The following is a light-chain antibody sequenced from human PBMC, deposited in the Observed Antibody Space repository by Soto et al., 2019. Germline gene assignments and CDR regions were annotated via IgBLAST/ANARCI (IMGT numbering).Light chain of an antibody. J-gene: IGKJ1*01. CDR1: WTISSW. CDR3: QHYNSYSEA. V-gene: IGKV1-5*03. CDR2: EAS. Sequence: IRMTQSPSTMCGSXGDRVTIRRRASWTISSWLARYQQKPGIAPKLXXYEASTLKSGVPSSFSGSGSATAFTRTISSLQPDDFATYYGQHYNSYSEAVGQGTKVDIK.